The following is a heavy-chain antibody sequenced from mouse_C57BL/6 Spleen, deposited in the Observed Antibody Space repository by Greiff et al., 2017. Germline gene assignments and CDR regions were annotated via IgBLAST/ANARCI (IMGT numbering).Heavy chain of an antibody. D-gene: IGHD1-1*01. V-gene: IGHV1-39*01. Sequence: VQLKESGPELVKPGASVKISCKASGYSFTDYNMNWVKQSNGKSLEWIGVINPNYGTTSYNQKFKGKATLTVDQSSSTAYMQLNSLTSEDSAVYYCACSPYYYGSDYFDYWGQGTTLTVSS. CDR1: GYSFTDYN. J-gene: IGHJ2*01. CDR2: INPNYGTT. CDR3: ACSPYYYGSDYFDY.